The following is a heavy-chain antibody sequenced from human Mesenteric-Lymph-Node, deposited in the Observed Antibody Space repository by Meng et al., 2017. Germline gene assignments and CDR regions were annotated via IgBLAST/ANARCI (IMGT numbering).Heavy chain of an antibody. CDR1: GFTFSDYY. CDR3: ARDRSAAAFDY. J-gene: IGHJ4*02. Sequence: VQLLESGGGLVKPGGSLRLSCAASGFTFSDYYMSWIRQAPGKGLEWVSHISTGGSTIYYADSVKGRFTISRDNAKNSLYLQMNSLRAEDTAVYYCARDRSAAAFDYWGQGTLVTVSS. V-gene: IGHV3-11*01. CDR2: ISTGGSTI.